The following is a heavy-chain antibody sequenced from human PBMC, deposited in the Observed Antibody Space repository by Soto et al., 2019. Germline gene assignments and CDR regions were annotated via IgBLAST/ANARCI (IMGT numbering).Heavy chain of an antibody. CDR3: ARTAAAGKYYYGMDV. D-gene: IGHD6-13*01. CDR2: INHSGST. CDR1: GGAFSGYY. Sequence: PSETLSLTCAIYGGAFSGYYWSWIRQPPGKGLEWIGEINHSGSTNYNPSLKSRVTISVDTSKNQFSLKLSSVTAADTAVYYCARTAAAGKYYYGMDVWGQGTTVS. J-gene: IGHJ6*02. V-gene: IGHV4-34*01.